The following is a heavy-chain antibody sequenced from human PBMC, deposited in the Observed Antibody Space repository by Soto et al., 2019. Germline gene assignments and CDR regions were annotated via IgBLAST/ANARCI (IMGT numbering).Heavy chain of an antibody. J-gene: IGHJ1*01. V-gene: IGHV4-30-4*01. Sequence: SETLSLTCTVSGGSISSGDYYWSWIRQPPGKGLEWIGYIYYSGSTYYNPSLKSRVTISVDTSKNQFSLKLSSVTAADTAVYYCARGLLRYFDWSRAEYFQHWGQGTLVTVSS. CDR3: ARGLLRYFDWSRAEYFQH. D-gene: IGHD3-9*01. CDR2: IYYSGST. CDR1: GGSISSGDYY.